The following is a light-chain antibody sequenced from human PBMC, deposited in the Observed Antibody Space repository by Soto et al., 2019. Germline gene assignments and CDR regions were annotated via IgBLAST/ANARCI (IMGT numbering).Light chain of an antibody. CDR2: RNT. J-gene: IGLJ1*01. CDR3: QSYDSSLSGYV. Sequence: QPVLTQPPSVSGAPGQRVTISCTGSSSNIGAGYDVHWYQQLPGTAPKLLIHRNTNRPSGVPDRFSGSKSGTSASLAITGLQAEDEADYYCQSYDSSLSGYVFGTGTQLTVL. V-gene: IGLV1-40*01. CDR1: SSNIGAGYD.